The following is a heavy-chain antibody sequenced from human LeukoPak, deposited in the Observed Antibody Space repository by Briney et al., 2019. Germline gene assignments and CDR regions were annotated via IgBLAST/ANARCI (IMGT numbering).Heavy chain of an antibody. J-gene: IGHJ4*02. Sequence: SETLSLTCTVSGYSISSSYYWSWIRPPPGKGLEWIGYIYYSGSTNYNPSLKSRVTISVDTSKNQFSLKLTSVTAADTAVYYCARVGITGTTPDYWGLGTLVTVSS. CDR2: IYYSGST. CDR1: GYSISSSYY. D-gene: IGHD1-7*01. V-gene: IGHV4-59*12. CDR3: ARVGITGTTPDY.